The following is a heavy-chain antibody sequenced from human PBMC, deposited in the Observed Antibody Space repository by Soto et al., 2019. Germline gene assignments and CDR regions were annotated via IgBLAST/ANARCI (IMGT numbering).Heavy chain of an antibody. Sequence: GESLKISCKGSGYSFTSYWIGWVRQMPGKGLEWMGIIYPGDSDTRYSPSFQGQVTISADKSISTAYLQWSSLKASDTAMYYCASRGEAYCGGDCYLGVNNWFDPWGQGTLVTVSS. CDR2: IYPGDSDT. J-gene: IGHJ5*02. CDR3: ASRGEAYCGGDCYLGVNNWFDP. V-gene: IGHV5-51*01. D-gene: IGHD2-21*02. CDR1: GYSFTSYW.